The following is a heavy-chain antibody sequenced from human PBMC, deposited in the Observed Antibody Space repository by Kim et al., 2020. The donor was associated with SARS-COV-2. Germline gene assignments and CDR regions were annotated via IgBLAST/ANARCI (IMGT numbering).Heavy chain of an antibody. V-gene: IGHV3-23*01. D-gene: IGHD3-22*01. Sequence: GGSLRLSCAASGFTFSSYAMSWVRQAPGKGLEWVSAISRSGVGTDYADSVKGRFTISRDNSKNTLYLQMSSLRAEDTAVYYCSKRSSGYYFDYWGQGTLV. CDR3: SKRSSGYYFDY. J-gene: IGHJ4*02. CDR1: GFTFSSYA. CDR2: ISRSGVGT.